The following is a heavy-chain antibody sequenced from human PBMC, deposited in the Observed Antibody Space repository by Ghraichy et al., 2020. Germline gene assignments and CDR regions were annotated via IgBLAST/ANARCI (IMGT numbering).Heavy chain of an antibody. CDR2: MYFTGTP. V-gene: IGHV4-4*07. D-gene: IGHD1-14*01. CDR1: GGSITGYY. J-gene: IGHJ5*02. Sequence: SQTLSLTCTVSGGSITGYYWNWIRQSSGKGLGWFARMYFTGTPNYNPSLKDRVTMSVDASKSQFSLRMTSVTAADSGVYYCARDRRHRVQDTWFDPWGQGTLVIVSS. CDR3: ARDRRHRVQDTWFDP.